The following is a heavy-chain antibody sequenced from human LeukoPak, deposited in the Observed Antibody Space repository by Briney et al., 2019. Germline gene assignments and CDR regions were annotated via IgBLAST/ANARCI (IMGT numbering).Heavy chain of an antibody. CDR1: GGTFSSYA. J-gene: IGHJ4*02. D-gene: IGHD2/OR15-2a*01. CDR2: IIPIFGTA. Sequence: SVKVSCKASGGTFSSYAISWVRQAPGQGLEWMGRIIPIFGTANYAQKFQGRVTITTDESTSTAYMELSSLRSEDTAVYYCVRKDLGSMADDYWGQGTLVTVSS. CDR3: VRKDLGSMADDY. V-gene: IGHV1-69*05.